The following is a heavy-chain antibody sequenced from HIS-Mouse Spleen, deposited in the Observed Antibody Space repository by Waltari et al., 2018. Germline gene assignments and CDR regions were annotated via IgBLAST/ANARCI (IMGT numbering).Heavy chain of an antibody. CDR2: IYYSGGP. V-gene: IGHV4-39*07. Sequence: QLQLQESGPGLVKPSETLSLTCTVSGGSISSSSYYWGWIRQPPGKGLEWIGGIYYSGGPDYNPALKSRVTISVDTSKNQFSLKLSSVTAADTAVYYCAREIPYSSSWYDWYFDLWGRGTLVTVSS. CDR1: GGSISSSSYY. J-gene: IGHJ2*01. D-gene: IGHD6-13*01. CDR3: AREIPYSSSWYDWYFDL.